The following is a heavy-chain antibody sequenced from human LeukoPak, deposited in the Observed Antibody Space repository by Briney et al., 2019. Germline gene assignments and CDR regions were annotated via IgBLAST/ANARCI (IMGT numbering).Heavy chain of an antibody. V-gene: IGHV3-66*01. CDR1: EFTVSSNY. CDR2: IYSGGST. J-gene: IGHJ4*02. D-gene: IGHD3-16*01. Sequence: GGSLRLSCAASEFTVSSNYVNWVRQAPGKGLEWVSFIYSGGSTYYADSVRGRFTISRDSSKNTLYLQMNSLRAEDTAVYFCATFTPLRAFDFWGQGTLVTVSS. CDR3: ATFTPLRAFDF.